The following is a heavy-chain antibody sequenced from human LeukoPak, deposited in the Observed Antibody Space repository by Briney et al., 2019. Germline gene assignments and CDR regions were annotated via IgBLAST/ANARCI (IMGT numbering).Heavy chain of an antibody. Sequence: SETLSLTCAVYGGSFSGYYWSWIRQPPGKGLEWIGEINHSGSANYNPSLKSRVTISVDTSKNQFSLKLSSVTAADTAVYYCASTRSFDYWGQGTLVTVSS. CDR2: INHSGSA. J-gene: IGHJ4*02. V-gene: IGHV4-34*01. CDR1: GGSFSGYY. CDR3: ASTRSFDY.